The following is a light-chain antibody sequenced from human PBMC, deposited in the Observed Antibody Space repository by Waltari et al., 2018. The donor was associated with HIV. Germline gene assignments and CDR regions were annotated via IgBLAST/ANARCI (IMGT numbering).Light chain of an antibody. Sequence: QSALTQPRSVSGSPGQSVTISCTGPSTGVRGYNYVSWYQHHPGNAPKLMIFDVNKRPSVVPARFSGSKSGNTASLTISGLQAEDEADYYCCSFAGTYTYVFGTGTKVIVL. V-gene: IGLV2-11*01. CDR2: DVN. CDR1: STGVRGYNY. CDR3: CSFAGTYTYV. J-gene: IGLJ1*01.